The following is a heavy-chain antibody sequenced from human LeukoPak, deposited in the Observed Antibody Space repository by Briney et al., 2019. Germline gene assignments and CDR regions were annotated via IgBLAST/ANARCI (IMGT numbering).Heavy chain of an antibody. CDR1: GDSMYSGDYY. Sequence: SETLSLTCTVSGDSMYSGDYYCNWIRQAPGRGLEWIGHIYDDESTYYNPSLKNRVFMSVDASEMQFSLRLTSVTAADSGLYYCARVRLRGPTQDWSPGTLVTVSS. V-gene: IGHV4-30-4*01. CDR3: ARVRLRGPTQD. J-gene: IGHJ4*02. D-gene: IGHD1-1*01. CDR2: IYDDEST.